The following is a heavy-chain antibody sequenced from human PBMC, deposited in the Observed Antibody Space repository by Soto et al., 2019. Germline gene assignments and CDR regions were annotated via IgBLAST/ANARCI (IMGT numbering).Heavy chain of an antibody. Sequence: SETLSLTCAVYGGSFSGYYWSWIRQPPGKGLEWIGEINHSGSTNYNPSLKSRVTISVDTSKNQFSLKLSSVTAADTAVYYCARGSPELYDQLDYWGQGTLVTVSS. CDR2: INHSGST. CDR3: ARGSPELYDQLDY. D-gene: IGHD2-2*01. V-gene: IGHV4-34*01. CDR1: GGSFSGYY. J-gene: IGHJ4*02.